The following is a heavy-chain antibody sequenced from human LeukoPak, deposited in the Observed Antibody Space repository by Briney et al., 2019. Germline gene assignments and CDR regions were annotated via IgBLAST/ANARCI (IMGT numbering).Heavy chain of an antibody. Sequence: SVKVSCKASGGTFSSYAISWVRQAPGQGLEWMGGIIPIFGTANYAQKFQGRVTITADESTSTAYMELSSLRSEDTAVYYCAGTDLGNVAFDYWGQGTLVTVSS. CDR3: AGTDLGNVAFDY. CDR1: GGTFSSYA. V-gene: IGHV1-69*13. CDR2: IIPIFGTA. J-gene: IGHJ4*02. D-gene: IGHD2-2*03.